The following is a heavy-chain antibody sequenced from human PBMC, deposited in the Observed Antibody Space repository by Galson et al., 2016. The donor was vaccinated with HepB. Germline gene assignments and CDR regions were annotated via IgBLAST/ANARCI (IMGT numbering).Heavy chain of an antibody. V-gene: IGHV3-7*05. CDR3: ARRRGSGSHDY. J-gene: IGHJ4*02. Sequence: SLRLSCAASGSTFSSYWMSWVRQAPGKGLEWVANIKQDGSEEYYVDSVKGRFTISRDNAKNSLYLQMNSLRAEDTAVYYCARRRGSGSHDYWGQGTLVTVSS. CDR2: IKQDGSEE. CDR1: GSTFSSYW. D-gene: IGHD3-10*01.